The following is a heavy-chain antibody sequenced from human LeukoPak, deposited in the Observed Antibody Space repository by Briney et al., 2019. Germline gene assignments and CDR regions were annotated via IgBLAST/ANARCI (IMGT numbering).Heavy chain of an antibody. CDR2: IKQDGSEK. Sequence: GGSLRLSCAVSGLTFSSSWMDWVRQAPGKGLEWVANIKQDGSEKYYVDSVKGRFIISRDNAKNSLYLQMNSLRAEDTAVYYCARDSSSPLWGQGTLVTVS. CDR1: GLTFSSSW. CDR3: ARDSSSPL. V-gene: IGHV3-7*03. J-gene: IGHJ4*02. D-gene: IGHD6-6*01.